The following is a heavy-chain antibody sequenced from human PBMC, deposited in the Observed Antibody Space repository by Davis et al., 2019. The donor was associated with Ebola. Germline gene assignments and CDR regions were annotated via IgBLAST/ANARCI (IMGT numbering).Heavy chain of an antibody. Sequence: PSETLSLTCTVSGGSVSSGSYYWSWIRQPPGKGLEWIGYIYYSGSTNYNPSLKSRVTISVDTSKNQFSLKLSSVTAADTAVYYCARGTFTIEGKQAFDIWGQGTMVTVSS. V-gene: IGHV4-61*01. CDR1: GGSVSSGSYY. J-gene: IGHJ3*02. CDR3: ARGTFTIEGKQAFDI. CDR2: IYYSGST. D-gene: IGHD3-3*01.